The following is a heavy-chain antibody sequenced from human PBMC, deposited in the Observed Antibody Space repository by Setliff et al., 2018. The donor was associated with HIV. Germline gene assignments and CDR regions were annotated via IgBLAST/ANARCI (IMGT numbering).Heavy chain of an antibody. Sequence: GGSLRLSCAASGFTFDNYAMHWVRQAPGKGLEWVASIRYDGSSKYYADSVKGRFTISRDQSKNTLYLQMTRLRTEDTSMYYCAKDPQQWLATGEYYFDYWGQGTLVTVSS. CDR3: AKDPQQWLATGEYYFDY. CDR2: IRYDGSSK. D-gene: IGHD6-19*01. CDR1: GFTFDNYA. J-gene: IGHJ4*02. V-gene: IGHV3-30*02.